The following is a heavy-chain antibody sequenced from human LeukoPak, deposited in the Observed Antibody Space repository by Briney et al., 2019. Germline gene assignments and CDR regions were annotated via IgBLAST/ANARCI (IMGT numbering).Heavy chain of an antibody. CDR1: GFTFRSYA. CDR3: AKSGYNRFDY. J-gene: IGHJ4*02. V-gene: IGHV3-23*01. Sequence: PGGSLRLSCAASGFTFRSYAMSWVRQAPGNGLEWVSAIGGSDGKTYYADSVKGRFTISRDNSKNTLYLQMNSLRVEDTAVYYCAKSGYNRFDYWGQGTLVTVSS. CDR2: IGGSDGKT. D-gene: IGHD5-24*01.